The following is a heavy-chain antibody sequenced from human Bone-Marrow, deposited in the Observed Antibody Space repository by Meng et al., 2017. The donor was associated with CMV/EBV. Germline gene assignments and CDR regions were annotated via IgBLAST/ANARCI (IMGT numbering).Heavy chain of an antibody. CDR3: ARERIRYLEWTSSYGMDV. CDR1: GFTFSSYW. CDR2: IYNDGAT. J-gene: IGHJ6*02. D-gene: IGHD3-3*01. Sequence: GESLKISCAASGFTFSSYWMHWVRQAPGKGLQWVSVIYNDGATYSADSVKGRFTISRDTSENSVYLQMNTLRAEDTAVYYCARERIRYLEWTSSYGMDVWGQGTTVTVSS. V-gene: IGHV3-53*01.